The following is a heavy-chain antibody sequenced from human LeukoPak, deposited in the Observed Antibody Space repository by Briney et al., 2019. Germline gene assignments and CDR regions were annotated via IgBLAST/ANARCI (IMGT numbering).Heavy chain of an antibody. CDR1: GYTFTSYG. D-gene: IGHD6-13*01. CDR3: AREGSVGRGYIYYYYGMDV. V-gene: IGHV1-18*01. Sequence: ASVKVSCKASGYTFTSYGISWVRQAPGQGLEWMGWISAFNGNTNYALKFQGRVTMTTDKSTSTAYMELRSLRSDDTAVYYCAREGSVGRGYIYYYYGMDVWGQGTTVTVSS. CDR2: ISAFNGNT. J-gene: IGHJ6*02.